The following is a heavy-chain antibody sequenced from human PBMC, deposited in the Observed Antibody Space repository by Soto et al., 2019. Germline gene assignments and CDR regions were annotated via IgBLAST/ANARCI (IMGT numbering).Heavy chain of an antibody. D-gene: IGHD3-10*01. J-gene: IGHJ3*01. CDR3: ARDGHRGPSDAFDV. Sequence: EVQLVESGGGLVQPGGSLRLSCTASGFSSSNYEMNWIRQAPGKGLEWVAHISTTGTSPYYADSVRGRFTVSRDTANNSIYLQMNSLRAEDTALYYWARDGHRGPSDAFDVWGQGTMVTVSS. CDR2: ISTTGTSP. V-gene: IGHV3-48*03. CDR1: GFSSSNYE.